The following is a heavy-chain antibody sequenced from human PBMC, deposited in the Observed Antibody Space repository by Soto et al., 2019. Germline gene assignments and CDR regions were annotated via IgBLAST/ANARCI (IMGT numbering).Heavy chain of an antibody. CDR3: ARGRRHRAGYYYGMDV. V-gene: IGHV4-59*01. J-gene: IGHJ6*02. CDR1: GGSISSYY. CDR2: IYYSGST. Sequence: PSETLSLTCTVSGGSISSYYWSWIRQPPGKGLEWIGYIYYSGSTNYNPSLKSRVTISVDTSKNQFSLKLSSVTAADTAVYYCARGRRHRAGYYYGMDVWGQGTTVTVSS. D-gene: IGHD2-21*01.